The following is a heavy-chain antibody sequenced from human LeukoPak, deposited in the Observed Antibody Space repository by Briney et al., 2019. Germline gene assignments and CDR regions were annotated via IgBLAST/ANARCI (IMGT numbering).Heavy chain of an antibody. Sequence: GGSLRLSCAASGSTFSSYAMHWVRQAPGKGLEWVAVISYDGSNKYYADSVKGRFTISRDNSKNTLYLQMNSLRAEDTAVYYCAREDTAMAIDYWGQGTLVTVSS. CDR1: GSTFSSYA. D-gene: IGHD5-18*01. J-gene: IGHJ4*02. CDR2: ISYDGSNK. CDR3: AREDTAMAIDY. V-gene: IGHV3-30-3*01.